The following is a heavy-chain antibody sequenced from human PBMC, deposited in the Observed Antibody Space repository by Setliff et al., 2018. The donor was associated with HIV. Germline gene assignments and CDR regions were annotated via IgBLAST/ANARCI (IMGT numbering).Heavy chain of an antibody. CDR3: ARMYSGYDWSPAGARTRYFDY. CDR2: IYHSGST. V-gene: IGHV4-38-2*01. CDR1: GYSISSGYY. D-gene: IGHD5-12*01. J-gene: IGHJ4*02. Sequence: TLSLTCAVSGYSISSGYYWGWIRQPPGKGLGWIGSIYHSGSTYYNPSLKSRVTISVDTSKNQFSLKLSSVTAADTAVYYCARMYSGYDWSPAGARTRYFDYWGQGTLVTVSS.